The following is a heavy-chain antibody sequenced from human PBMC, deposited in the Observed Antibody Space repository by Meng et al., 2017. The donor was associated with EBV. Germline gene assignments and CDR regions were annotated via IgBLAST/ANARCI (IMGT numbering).Heavy chain of an antibody. D-gene: IGHD1-26*01. CDR2: IYCDVDN. CDR1: GFALSTSGVG. Sequence: ITLNESGPTLLKPTHTLSLTCTFSGFALSTSGVGVGWIRPRPGKALEWLALIYCDVDNRYSPSLKSRLTITKDTSKNQVVLTMTNMDPVDTATYDCAHSRGGATEFDYWGQGTLVTVSS. CDR3: AHSRGGATEFDY. V-gene: IGHV2-5*02. J-gene: IGHJ4*02.